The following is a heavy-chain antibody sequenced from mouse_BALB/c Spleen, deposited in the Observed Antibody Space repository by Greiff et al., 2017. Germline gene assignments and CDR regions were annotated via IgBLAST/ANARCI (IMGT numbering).Heavy chain of an antibody. CDR1: GFTFSSYT. V-gene: IGHV5-6-4*01. CDR3: TREGGTEAMDY. CDR2: ISSGGSYT. D-gene: IGHD3-3*01. J-gene: IGHJ4*01. Sequence: EVKVEESGGGLVKPGGSLKLSCAASGFTFSSYTMSWVRQTPEKRLEWVATISSGGSYTYYPDSVKGRFTISRDNAKNTLYLQMSSLKSEDTAMYYCTREGGTEAMDYWGQGTSVTVSS.